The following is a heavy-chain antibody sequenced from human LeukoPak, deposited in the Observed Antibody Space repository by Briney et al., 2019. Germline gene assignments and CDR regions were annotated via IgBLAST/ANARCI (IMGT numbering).Heavy chain of an antibody. CDR2: IYSGGST. CDR1: GFTFSSYG. J-gene: IGHJ4*02. CDR3: ARDKQSLSGDYFDY. Sequence: GGSLRLSCAASGFTFSSYGMTWVRQAPGKGLEWVSVIYSGGSTYYADSVKGRFTISRDNSKNTLYLQMNSLRAEDTAVYYCARDKQSLSGDYFDYWGQGTLVTVSS. D-gene: IGHD6-19*01. V-gene: IGHV3-66*01.